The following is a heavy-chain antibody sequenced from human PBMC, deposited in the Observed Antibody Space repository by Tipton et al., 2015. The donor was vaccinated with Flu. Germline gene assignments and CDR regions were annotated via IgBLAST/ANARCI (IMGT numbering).Heavy chain of an antibody. CDR3: TRDVYTATTD. CDR2: MNPSTGKT. CDR1: GYTFISYD. Sequence: QLVQSGAEVKKPGASVRVSCKASGYTFISYDINWVRQGTGQGLEWMGWMNPSTGKTGYAQKFRGRVTMTRTTSTSTVYMELRSLTSDDTAVYYCTRDVYTATTDWGQGTLVTVSS. D-gene: IGHD1-1*01. J-gene: IGHJ4*02. V-gene: IGHV1-8*01.